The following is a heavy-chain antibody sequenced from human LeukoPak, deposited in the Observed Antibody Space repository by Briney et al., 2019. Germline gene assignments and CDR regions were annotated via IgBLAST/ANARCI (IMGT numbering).Heavy chain of an antibody. J-gene: IGHJ4*02. CDR1: GFTFSSYA. Sequence: GGSLRLSCAASGFTFSSYAMSWVRQAPGKGLEWVSGISGSGDNTYYADSVKGRFTISRDNSKNTLYVQVNSLGTEDTAAYYRAKGSYYDSSGSFYFDYWGQGTLVTVSS. CDR2: ISGSGDNT. D-gene: IGHD3-22*01. CDR3: AKGSYYDSSGSFYFDY. V-gene: IGHV3-23*01.